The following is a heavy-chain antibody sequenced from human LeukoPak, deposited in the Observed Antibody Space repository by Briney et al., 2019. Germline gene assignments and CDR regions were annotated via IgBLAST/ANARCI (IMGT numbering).Heavy chain of an antibody. Sequence: GGSLRLSCAASGVTLSSYAMSWARQAPGKGLEWVSGISSSGSGGNTYYADSVKGRFTISRDNSKNTLYLQMNSLRAEDTAVYYCAKLVYQAYYGDGDRPTSLAFDIWGQGTMVTVSS. CDR2: ISSSGSGGNT. V-gene: IGHV3-23*01. D-gene: IGHD4-17*01. CDR3: AKLVYQAYYGDGDRPTSLAFDI. J-gene: IGHJ3*02. CDR1: GVTLSSYA.